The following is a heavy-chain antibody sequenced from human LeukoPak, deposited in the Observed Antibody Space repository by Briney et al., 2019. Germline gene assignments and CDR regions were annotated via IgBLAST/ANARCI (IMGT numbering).Heavy chain of an antibody. V-gene: IGHV3-21*01. D-gene: IGHD5-12*01. J-gene: IGHJ6*02. CDR3: ARDFGYSGYDYVPDGMDV. CDR2: ISSSSSYI. CDR1: GFTFSSYS. Sequence: KSGGSLRLSCAASGFTFSSYSMNWVRQAPGKGLEWVSSISSSSSYIYYADSVKGRFTISRDNAKNSLYLQMNSLRAEDTAVYYCARDFGYSGYDYVPDGMDVWGQGTTVTVSS.